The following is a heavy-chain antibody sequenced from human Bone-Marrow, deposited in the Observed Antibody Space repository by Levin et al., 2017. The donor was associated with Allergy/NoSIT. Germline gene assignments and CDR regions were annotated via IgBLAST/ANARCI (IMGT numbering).Heavy chain of an antibody. D-gene: IGHD3-16*01. V-gene: IGHV3-9*01. CDR2: ISWNSGSI. CDR1: GFTFDDYA. CDR3: AKDMRAGGGYRFGGGDV. Sequence: GGSLRLSCAASGFTFDDYAMHWVRQAPGKGLEWVSGISWNSGSIGYADSVKGRFTISRDNAKNSLYLQMNSLRAEDTALYYCAKDMRAGGGYRFGGGDVWGQGTTVTVSS. J-gene: IGHJ6*02.